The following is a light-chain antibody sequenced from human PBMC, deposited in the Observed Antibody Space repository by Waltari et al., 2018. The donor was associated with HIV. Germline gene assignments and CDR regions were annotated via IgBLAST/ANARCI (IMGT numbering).Light chain of an antibody. CDR2: AAS. V-gene: IGKV1-6*01. Sequence: AIQMTQSPSSLSASLGDEVTIPCRASQDLKNDLGWYQQRPGKAPKVLIYAASNLQSGVPSRFSGRGSGTDFTLTITSLQPEDFATYYCLQDHNFPWTFGQGTKVELK. J-gene: IGKJ1*01. CDR1: QDLKND. CDR3: LQDHNFPWT.